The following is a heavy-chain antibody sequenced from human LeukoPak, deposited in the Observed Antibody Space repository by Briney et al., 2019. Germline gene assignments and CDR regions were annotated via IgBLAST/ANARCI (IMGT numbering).Heavy chain of an antibody. D-gene: IGHD3-3*01. CDR1: GGSISSGDYY. J-gene: IGHJ4*02. CDR2: IYYSGST. CDR3: ARVPAFGVVIKYYFDY. Sequence: SETLSLACTVSGGSISSGDYYWSWIRQPPGKGLEWIGYIYYSGSTYYNPSLKSRVTISVDTSKNQFSLKLSSVTAADTAVYYCARVPAFGVVIKYYFDYWGQGTLVTVSS. V-gene: IGHV4-30-4*08.